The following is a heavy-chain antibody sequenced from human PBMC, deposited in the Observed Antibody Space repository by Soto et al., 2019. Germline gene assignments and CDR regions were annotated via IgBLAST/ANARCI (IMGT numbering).Heavy chain of an antibody. CDR2: ISYDGSNK. CDR3: AKDLWFGELWPEDYYYYYYGMDV. V-gene: IGHV3-30*18. D-gene: IGHD3-10*01. CDR1: GFTFISYG. J-gene: IGHJ6*02. Sequence: GGFLRLSCAASGFTFISYGMHWVRQAPGKGLEWVAVISYDGSNKYYADSVKGRFTISRDNSKNTLYLQMNSLRAEDTAVYYCAKDLWFGELWPEDYYYYYYGMDVWGQGTTVTVSS.